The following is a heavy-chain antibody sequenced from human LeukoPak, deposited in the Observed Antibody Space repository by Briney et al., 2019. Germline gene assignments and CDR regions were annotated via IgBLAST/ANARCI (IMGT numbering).Heavy chain of an antibody. D-gene: IGHD1-26*01. CDR3: AKDGQNFNAMWDYFDS. V-gene: IGHV3-23*01. Sequence: GGSLRLSCTASGFDFSTYAMSWVRQAPGKGLEWVSGVGGGDTHYADSVKGRFTISRDNSKNTVELQMSSLRAEDTAVYYCAKDGQNFNAMWDYFDSWGRGTLVTVSS. J-gene: IGHJ4*02. CDR1: GFDFSTYA. CDR2: VGGGDT.